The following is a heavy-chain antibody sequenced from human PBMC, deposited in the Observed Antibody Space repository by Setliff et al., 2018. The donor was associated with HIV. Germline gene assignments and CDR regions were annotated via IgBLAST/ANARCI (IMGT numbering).Heavy chain of an antibody. CDR3: TREGPRITGTGGAFDT. V-gene: IGHV4-38-2*02. CDR2: IHHSGNT. J-gene: IGHJ3*02. CDR1: GSSISSGYS. D-gene: IGHD1-20*01. Sequence: SETLSLTCAVSGSSISSGYSWGWVRQPPGKGLEWIANIHHSGNTYYNPSLKSRVTISVETSTNQFSLKLNSVTATDTAVYYCTREGPRITGTGGAFDTWGQGTMVTVSS.